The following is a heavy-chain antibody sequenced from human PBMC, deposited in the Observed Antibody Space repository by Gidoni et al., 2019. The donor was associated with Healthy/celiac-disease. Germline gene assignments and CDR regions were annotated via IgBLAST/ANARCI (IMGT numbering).Heavy chain of an antibody. Sequence: QVQLVESGGGVVQPGRSLRLSCAASGFTFSSSGLPWVRQAPGQGLEWVAVISYDGSNKYYADSVKGRFTISRDNSKNTLYLQMNSLRAEDTAVYYCAKLGQQQLVPDGYYGMDVWGQGTTVTVSS. V-gene: IGHV3-30*18. J-gene: IGHJ6*02. CDR3: AKLGQQQLVPDGYYGMDV. D-gene: IGHD6-13*01. CDR2: ISYDGSNK. CDR1: GFTFSSSG.